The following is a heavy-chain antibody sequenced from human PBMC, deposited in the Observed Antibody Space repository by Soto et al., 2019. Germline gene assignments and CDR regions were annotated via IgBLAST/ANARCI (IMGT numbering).Heavy chain of an antibody. CDR1: GGSISSFY. D-gene: IGHD6-6*01. Sequence: QVQLQESGPGLVKPSETLSLTCSVSGGSISSFYWNWIRQPAGKGLEWIGRIYRNGHTDYNPSLNSRVTMSVDTSKHQFSLQLSSVTAADTARYYCARGPSTSSIGTFDIWGLGTMVTVSS. CDR2: IYRNGHT. V-gene: IGHV4-4*07. CDR3: ARGPSTSSIGTFDI. J-gene: IGHJ3*02.